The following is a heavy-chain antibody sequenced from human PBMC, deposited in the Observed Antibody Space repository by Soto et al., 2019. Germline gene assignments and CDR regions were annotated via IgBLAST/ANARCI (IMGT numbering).Heavy chain of an antibody. J-gene: IGHJ4*02. Sequence: EVQLVESGGVVVQPGGSLRLSCAASGFTFDDYTMHWVRQAPGKGLEWVSLMSWDGGSTYYADSVKGPLTISRDNSKNSLYLQMNSLRTEDTALYYWAKDIEWVSSRGFDYWGQGTLVTVSS. CDR1: GFTFDDYT. CDR3: AKDIEWVSSRGFDY. V-gene: IGHV3-43*01. D-gene: IGHD1-26*01. CDR2: MSWDGGST.